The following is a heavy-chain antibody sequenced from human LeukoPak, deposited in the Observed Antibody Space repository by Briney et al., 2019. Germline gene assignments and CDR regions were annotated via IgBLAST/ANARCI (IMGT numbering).Heavy chain of an antibody. CDR1: GFTFSSYG. Sequence: PGRSLRLSCAASGFTFSSYGMHWVRQAPGKGLEWVAVIWYDGSNKYYADSVKGRFTISRDNSKNTLYLQMNSLRAEDTAVYYCAKDRDLTKKYYFDYWGQGTLVTVSS. D-gene: IGHD1-1*01. J-gene: IGHJ4*02. CDR2: IWYDGSNK. V-gene: IGHV3-33*06. CDR3: AKDRDLTKKYYFDY.